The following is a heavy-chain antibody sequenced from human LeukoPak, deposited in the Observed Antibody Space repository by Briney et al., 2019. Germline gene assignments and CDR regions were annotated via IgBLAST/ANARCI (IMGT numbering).Heavy chain of an antibody. CDR1: GYTFTGYY. V-gene: IGHV1-2*02. CDR3: ASGIMITFGGVIAPPSDP. J-gene: IGHJ5*02. Sequence: ASVKVSCKASGYTFTGYYMHWVRQAPGQGLGWMGWINPNSGGTNYAQKFQGRVTMTRDTSISTAYMELSRLRSDDTAVYYCASGIMITFGGVIAPPSDPWGQGTLVTVS. D-gene: IGHD3-16*02. CDR2: INPNSGGT.